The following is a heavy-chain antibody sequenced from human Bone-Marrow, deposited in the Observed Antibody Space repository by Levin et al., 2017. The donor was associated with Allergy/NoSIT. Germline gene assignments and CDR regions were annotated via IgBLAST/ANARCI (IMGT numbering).Heavy chain of an antibody. CDR1: GFTFNNYG. CDR3: ARTSADIIVVVSNGGDNELDY. J-gene: IGHJ4*02. Sequence: PGGSLRLSCAASGFTFNNYGIHWVRQAPGKGLDWVAVIWYDGRKTYYSPSVKGRFTISRDNSKNMVFLQMDSLRAEDTAVYYCARTSADIIVVVSNGGDNELDYWGQGTLVTVSS. V-gene: IGHV3-33*01. D-gene: IGHD2-15*01. CDR2: IWYDGRKT.